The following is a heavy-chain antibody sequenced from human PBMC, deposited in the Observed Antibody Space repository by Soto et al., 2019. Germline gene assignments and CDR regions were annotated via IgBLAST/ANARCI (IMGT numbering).Heavy chain of an antibody. J-gene: IGHJ4*02. D-gene: IGHD3-22*01. CDR1: GFTFSSYA. Sequence: GSLRLSCAASGFTFSSYAMSWVRQAPGKGLEWVSAISGSGGSTYYADSVKGRFTISRDNSKNTLYLQMNSLRAEDTAVYYCAKRREKYYYDSSGYSIFDYWGQGTLVTVSS. CDR2: ISGSGGST. CDR3: AKRREKYYYDSSGYSIFDY. V-gene: IGHV3-23*01.